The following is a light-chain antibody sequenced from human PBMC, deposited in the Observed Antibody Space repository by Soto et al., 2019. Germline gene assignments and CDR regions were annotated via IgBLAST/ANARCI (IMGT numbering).Light chain of an antibody. V-gene: IGKV1-12*01. CDR3: QQANSFPWT. CDR2: AAS. Sequence: DIQMTQSPSSVSAPVGDRVTITCRASQGVGSWLAWYQQKPGKAPKLLIFAASSLQSGVPSRFSVSGSGTDFTLTISSLQPEDGARYYCQQANSFPWTFGQGTEVESK. J-gene: IGKJ1*01. CDR1: QGVGSW.